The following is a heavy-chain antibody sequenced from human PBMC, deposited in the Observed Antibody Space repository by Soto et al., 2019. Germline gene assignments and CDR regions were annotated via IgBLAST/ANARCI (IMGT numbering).Heavy chain of an antibody. CDR2: IKQDGTSK. Sequence: EVQLVESGGGLVQPGGSLRLSCKASGFTFTSYWMSWFRQAPGKGLEWVANIKQDGTSKYYADSVKGRFTVSRDNAKSSVHLQMDSLRDDDTAVYRCARLRFILTERDFDSWGQGTLVTVSS. D-gene: IGHD3-16*01. CDR3: ARLRFILTERDFDS. CDR1: GFTFTSYW. V-gene: IGHV3-7*05. J-gene: IGHJ4*02.